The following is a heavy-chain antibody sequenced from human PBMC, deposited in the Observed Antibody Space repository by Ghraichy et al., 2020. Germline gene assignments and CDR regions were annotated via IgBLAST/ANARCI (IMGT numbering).Heavy chain of an antibody. CDR1: GFTFSSYA. Sequence: GGSLRLSCAASGFTFSSYAMSWVRQPPGKGLEWVSGISYSGGSTYYADSVKGRFTISRDNSKNTLYLQINSLRAGDTAVYYCAKDPYTGTPFYFDYWGQGTLVTVSS. CDR3: AKDPYTGTPFYFDY. CDR2: ISYSGGST. D-gene: IGHD1-7*01. V-gene: IGHV3-23*01. J-gene: IGHJ4*02.